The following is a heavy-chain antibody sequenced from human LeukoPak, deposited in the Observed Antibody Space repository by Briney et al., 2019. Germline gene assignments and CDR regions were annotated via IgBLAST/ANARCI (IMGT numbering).Heavy chain of an antibody. V-gene: IGHV3-7*01. J-gene: IGHJ5*02. CDR2: IKQDGSEK. D-gene: IGHD3-9*01. CDR3: ARGYYDILTGYYP. CDR1: GFTFSSYW. Sequence: GGSLRLSCAASGFTFSSYWMIWVRQAPGKGLEWVANIKQDGSEKYYVDSVKGRFTISRDNAKNSLYLQMNSRRAEDTAVYYCARGYYDILTGYYPWGQGTLVTVSS.